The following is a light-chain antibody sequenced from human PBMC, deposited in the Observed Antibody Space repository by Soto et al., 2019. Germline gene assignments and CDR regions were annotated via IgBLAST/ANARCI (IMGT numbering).Light chain of an antibody. J-gene: IGKJ1*01. CDR3: QQYDTFPRT. CDR2: GAS. CDR1: QSLSSNY. V-gene: IGKV3-20*01. Sequence: EIVLTQSPGTLSLSPRDRATLSCRASQSLSSNYLAWYQQKPGQAPRLLIYGASRRATDIPDRFSGSGSGTDFALTITRLEPADFAVYFCQQYDTFPRTFGQGTKVEIQ.